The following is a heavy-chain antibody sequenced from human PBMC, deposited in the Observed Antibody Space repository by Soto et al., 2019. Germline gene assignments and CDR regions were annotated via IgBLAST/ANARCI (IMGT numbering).Heavy chain of an antibody. V-gene: IGHV4-59*01. CDR1: GGSISSYF. Sequence: SETLSLTCAVSGGSISSYFWNWIRQPPGKGLEWIGYIYYSGSTNYNPSLRSRVTISVDTSKNQFSLKLSSVTAADTAVYYCARGAVTTQNRFDPWGKGTLVPVSS. D-gene: IGHD4-17*01. CDR2: IYYSGST. CDR3: ARGAVTTQNRFDP. J-gene: IGHJ5*02.